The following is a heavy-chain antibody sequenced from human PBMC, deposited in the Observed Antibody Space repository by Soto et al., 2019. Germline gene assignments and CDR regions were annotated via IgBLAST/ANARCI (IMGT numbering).Heavy chain of an antibody. CDR3: ARNMSMIVVVVYYYYGMDV. CDR2: IGTAGDT. J-gene: IGHJ6*02. Sequence: HPGGSLRLSCAASGFTFSSYDMHWVRQATGKGLEWVSAIGTAGDTYYPGSVKGRFTISRENAKNSLYLQMNSLRAGDTAVYYCARNMSMIVVVVYYYYGMDVWGQGTTVTVS. CDR1: GFTFSSYD. V-gene: IGHV3-13*01. D-gene: IGHD3-22*01.